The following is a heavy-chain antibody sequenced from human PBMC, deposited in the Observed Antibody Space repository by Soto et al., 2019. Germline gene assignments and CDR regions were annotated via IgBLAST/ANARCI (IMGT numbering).Heavy chain of an antibody. CDR1: GYTFANYG. CDR3: ARDHRGRDGLGEAC. CDR2: ISAYNRNT. Sequence: QVQLVQSGGEVKMPGASVRVSCKASGYTFANYGITWVRQAPGQGLEWMGWISAYNRNTYIAQKLQGRVTMTTDTSTSTAYMDLTSLRSDDTAVYYCARDHRGRDGLGEACWCQGTLVTVSS. V-gene: IGHV1-18*01. J-gene: IGHJ4*02. D-gene: IGHD3-10*01.